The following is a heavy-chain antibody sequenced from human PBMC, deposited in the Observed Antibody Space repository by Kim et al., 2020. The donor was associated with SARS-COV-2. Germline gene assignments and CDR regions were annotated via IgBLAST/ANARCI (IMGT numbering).Heavy chain of an antibody. Sequence: GGSLRLSCAASGFTFSDYYMSWIRQAPGKGLEWVSYISSSSSYTNYADSVKGRFTISRDNAKNSLYLQMNSLRAEDTAVYYCARTPGTMVRGVSDYWGQGTLVTVSS. J-gene: IGHJ4*02. CDR3: ARTPGTMVRGVSDY. D-gene: IGHD3-10*01. V-gene: IGHV3-11*06. CDR2: ISSSSSYT. CDR1: GFTFSDYY.